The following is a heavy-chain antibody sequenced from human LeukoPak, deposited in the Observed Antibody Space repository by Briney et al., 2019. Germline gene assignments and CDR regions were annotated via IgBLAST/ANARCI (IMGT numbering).Heavy chain of an antibody. CDR2: ISYDGSNK. J-gene: IGHJ4*02. D-gene: IGHD5-18*01. Sequence: GGSLRLSCAASGVTFSSYAMHWVRQAPGKGLEWVAVISYDGSNKYYADSVKGRFTISRDNSKNTLYLQMNSLRAEDTAVYYCARDLVSIDTATPGRIIDYRGQGTLVTVSS. CDR3: ARDLVSIDTATPGRIIDY. V-gene: IGHV3-30-3*01. CDR1: GVTFSSYA.